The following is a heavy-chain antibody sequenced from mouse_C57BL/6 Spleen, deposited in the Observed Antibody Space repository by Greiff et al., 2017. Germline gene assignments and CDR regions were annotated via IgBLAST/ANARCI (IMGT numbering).Heavy chain of an antibody. CDR2: ISNGGGST. Sequence: EVQGVESGGGLVQPGGSLKLSCAASGFTFSDYYMYWVRQTPEKRLEWVAYISNGGGSTYYPDTVKGRFTISRDNAKNTLYLQMSRLKSEDTAMYYCARQEDYGSSYGLDYWGQGTTLTVSS. CDR1: GFTFSDYY. J-gene: IGHJ2*01. D-gene: IGHD1-1*01. CDR3: ARQEDYGSSYGLDY. V-gene: IGHV5-12*01.